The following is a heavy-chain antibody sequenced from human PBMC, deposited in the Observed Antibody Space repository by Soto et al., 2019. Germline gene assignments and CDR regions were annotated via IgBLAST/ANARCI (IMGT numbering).Heavy chain of an antibody. CDR2: IFSGGET. Sequence: EVQLVETGGGLIQPGGSLRLSCAASGFTVSNKYMSWVRQAPGKGLEWISVIFSGGETYYADSVKGRFTISRDNSKNTLYIQMRSLRADDTAMYYCARVGSGYYYGLDFWGQGTTVTVSS. CDR3: ARVGSGYYYGLDF. V-gene: IGHV3-53*02. CDR1: GFTVSNKY. D-gene: IGHD3-10*01. J-gene: IGHJ6*02.